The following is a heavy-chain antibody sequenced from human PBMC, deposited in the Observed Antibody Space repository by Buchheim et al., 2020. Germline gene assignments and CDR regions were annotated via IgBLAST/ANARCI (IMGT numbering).Heavy chain of an antibody. D-gene: IGHD2-8*01. Sequence: QVQLLESGPGRVKPSETLSLTCTVSGGSIKRYYWSWIRQPPGKRPEWIGYIFYTGGPNYNPSLKSRVIISVDPSKNQFSLRLNSVTAADTAVYYCATFTYGLGHDFWGQGTL. CDR3: ATFTYGLGHDF. J-gene: IGHJ4*02. CDR2: IFYTGGP. CDR1: GGSIKRYY. V-gene: IGHV4-59*01.